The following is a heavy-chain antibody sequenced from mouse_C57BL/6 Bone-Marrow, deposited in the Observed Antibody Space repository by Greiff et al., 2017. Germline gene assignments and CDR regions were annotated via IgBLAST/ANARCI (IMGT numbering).Heavy chain of an antibody. CDR2: IYPSDSET. CDR3: ARLGGEATGFDY. D-gene: IGHD3-2*02. CDR1: GYTFTSYW. V-gene: IGHV1-61*01. Sequence: QVQLKQPGAELVRPGSSVKLSCKASGYTFTSYWMDWVKQRPGQGLEWIGNIYPSDSETHYNQKFKDKATLTVDKSPSTAYMQLSSLTAEDSAVYYCARLGGEATGFDYWGHSTTLTVSS. J-gene: IGHJ2*01.